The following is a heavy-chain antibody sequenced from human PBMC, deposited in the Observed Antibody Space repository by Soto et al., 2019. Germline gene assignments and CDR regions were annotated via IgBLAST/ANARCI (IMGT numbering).Heavy chain of an antibody. D-gene: IGHD1-1*01. Sequence: GGSLRLSCAASGLSFSSSAMSWVRQAPGKGLEWLSAISGSGDNSYYADSVKGRFTISRDNSKNTLYLQMHSLRAEDAAVYYCSVILDSVTSYWGRGALVTVSS. CDR3: SVILDSVTSY. V-gene: IGHV3-23*01. J-gene: IGHJ4*02. CDR1: GLSFSSSA. CDR2: ISGSGDNS.